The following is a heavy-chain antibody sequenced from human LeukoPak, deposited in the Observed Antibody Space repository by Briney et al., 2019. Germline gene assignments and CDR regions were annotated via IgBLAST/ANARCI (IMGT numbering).Heavy chain of an antibody. CDR1: GYTFTSYG. CDR2: ISAYNGNT. D-gene: IGHD2-2*01. Sequence: ASVKVSCKASGYTFTSYGISWVRQAPGQGLEWMGWISAYNGNTNYAQKLQGRVTMTTDTSTSTAYMELRSLRSDDTAVYYCARGPIIDIVVIPAAADYYHMDVWGKGTTVTVSS. J-gene: IGHJ6*03. V-gene: IGHV1-18*01. CDR3: ARGPIIDIVVIPAAADYYHMDV.